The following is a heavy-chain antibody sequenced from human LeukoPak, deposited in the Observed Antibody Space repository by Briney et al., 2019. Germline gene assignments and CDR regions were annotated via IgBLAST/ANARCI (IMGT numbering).Heavy chain of an antibody. D-gene: IGHD3-10*01. J-gene: IGHJ4*02. V-gene: IGHV3-11*05. CDR2: ISSNGVYT. CDR1: GFTFSDYY. CDR3: ARVSKGFRGAPTY. Sequence: MSGGSLRLSCAASGFTFSDYYMSWIRQAPGKGLEWVSYISSNGVYTDYADSVKGRFTISRDNAKNSLYLQMNSLRAEDTAVYYCARVSKGFRGAPTYWGQGTLVTVSS.